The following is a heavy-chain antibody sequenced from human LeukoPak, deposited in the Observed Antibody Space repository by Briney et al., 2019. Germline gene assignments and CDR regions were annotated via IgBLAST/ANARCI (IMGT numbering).Heavy chain of an antibody. CDR2: IKSKTDGGTT. J-gene: IGHJ4*02. CDR1: GFTFSNAW. Sequence: GGSLRLSCAASGFTFSNAWMSWVRQAPGKGLEWVGRIKSKTDGGTTDYAAPAKGRFTISRDDSKNTLYLQMNSLKTEDTAVYYCTTEVSANVGYCSGGSCYPVDYWGQGTLVTVSS. D-gene: IGHD2-15*01. V-gene: IGHV3-15*01. CDR3: TTEVSANVGYCSGGSCYPVDY.